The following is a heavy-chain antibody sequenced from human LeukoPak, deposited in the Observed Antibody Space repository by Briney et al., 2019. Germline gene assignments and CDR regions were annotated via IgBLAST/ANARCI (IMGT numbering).Heavy chain of an antibody. CDR2: ISGSGGST. CDR1: GFTFSSYG. V-gene: IGHV3-23*01. CDR3: AKSRAHAYSHLDY. D-gene: IGHD3-16*01. Sequence: GGSLRLSCAASGFTFSSYGMSWVRQAPGKGLEWVSGISGSGGSTDYADSVKGRFTISRDNSKNTLYVQMNSLRAEDTAVYYCAKSRAHAYSHLDYWGQGTLVTVSS. J-gene: IGHJ4*02.